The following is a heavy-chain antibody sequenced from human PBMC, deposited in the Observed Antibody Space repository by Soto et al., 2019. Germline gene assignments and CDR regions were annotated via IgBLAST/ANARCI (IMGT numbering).Heavy chain of an antibody. D-gene: IGHD2-15*01. CDR3: AKIYRSCTYSNCYSRSPPAS. Sequence: EVQLLESGGGLVQPGGSLRLSCVASGFTFTSYAMTWVRQLPGKGLEWVSSVTNTGGITHYANSVKGRFTISRDNSKNTVSLQMTSLRAEDTAIYYCAKIYRSCTYSNCYSRSPPASWGQGTLVTVSA. CDR2: VTNTGGIT. CDR1: GFTFTSYA. J-gene: IGHJ4*02. V-gene: IGHV3-23*01.